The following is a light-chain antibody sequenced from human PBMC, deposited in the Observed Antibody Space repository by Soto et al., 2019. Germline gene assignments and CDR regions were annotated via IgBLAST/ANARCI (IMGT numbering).Light chain of an antibody. V-gene: IGLV2-14*01. CDR1: SSDVGGYNY. J-gene: IGLJ1*01. CDR2: EVS. Sequence: QSALTQPASVSGSPGQSITISCTGTSSDVGGYNYVSWYQQHPGKAPKFMIYEVSNRPSGVSNRFSGSKSGNTASLSISGLQAEDEADYYCSSYTSSSIYVFGTGTKLTVL. CDR3: SSYTSSSIYV.